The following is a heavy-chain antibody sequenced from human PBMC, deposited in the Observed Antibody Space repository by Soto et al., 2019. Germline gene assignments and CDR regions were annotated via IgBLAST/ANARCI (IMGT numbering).Heavy chain of an antibody. J-gene: IGHJ4*02. Sequence: EVQLVESGGNLVQPGGPLRLSGAASGFPLSYYWMSWVRQAPGKGLEGVANINQDGSEKKFVDSVKGRFTISRDNGKNSVYLQMNSLRAEDTAMYYCARGSDTAMVTPHGYYFDSWGQGTLVTVSS. CDR3: ARGSDTAMVTPHGYYFDS. D-gene: IGHD5-18*01. V-gene: IGHV3-7*01. CDR2: INQDGSEK. CDR1: GFPLSYYW.